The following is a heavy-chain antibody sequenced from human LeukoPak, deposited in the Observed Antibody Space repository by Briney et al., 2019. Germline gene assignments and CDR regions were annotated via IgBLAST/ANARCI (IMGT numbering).Heavy chain of an antibody. CDR1: GFTFSSYS. D-gene: IGHD5-24*01. J-gene: IGHJ4*02. V-gene: IGHV3-21*01. CDR3: ARVLVELATFPYFFDS. CDR2: ISNNSSSI. Sequence: GGSLRLSCAASGFTFSSYSMNWVRQAPGKGLEWVSSISNNSSSIYYANSVKGRFTISRDNAKNSLFLQMNSLRDEDTAVYYCARVLVELATFPYFFDSWGQGTLVTVSS.